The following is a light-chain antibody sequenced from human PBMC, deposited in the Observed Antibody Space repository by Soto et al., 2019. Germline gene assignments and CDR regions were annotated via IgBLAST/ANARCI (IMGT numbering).Light chain of an antibody. J-gene: IGKJ5*01. CDR1: QGMSRW. CDR3: QQANNFTIT. V-gene: IGKV1D-12*01. CDR2: AAT. Sequence: DIQMTQSPSXVSASVGDRCAITCRASQGMSRWLAWYQQRPGKAPKXXXNAATTLQSGVPSRFSGSGSGTDFTLTISGLENEDFATYYGQQANNFTITFCQGTRLEI.